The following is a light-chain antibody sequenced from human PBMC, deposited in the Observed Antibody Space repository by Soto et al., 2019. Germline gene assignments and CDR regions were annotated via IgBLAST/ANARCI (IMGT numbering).Light chain of an antibody. CDR1: QSISDF. Sequence: DIQMTQSPSSLSASVGDRVTITCRASQSISDFLNWYQQKAGKAPKLLIYTASHLQSEVPSRFSGSGSGTEFALNISSLRPEDFATYCCQQNYRGQALTFGQGTRVDLK. CDR2: TAS. CDR3: QQNYRGQALT. V-gene: IGKV1-39*01. J-gene: IGKJ1*01.